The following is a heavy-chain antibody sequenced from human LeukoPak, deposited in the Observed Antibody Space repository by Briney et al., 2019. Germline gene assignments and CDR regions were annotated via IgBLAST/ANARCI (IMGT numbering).Heavy chain of an antibody. CDR3: ARADSSGTPNLS. D-gene: IGHD3-22*01. J-gene: IGHJ4*02. V-gene: IGHV3-21*01. Sequence: GGSLRLSCAASGFTFSSYSMNWVRQAPGKGLEWVSSISSSSSYIYYADSVKGRFTISRDNAKNSLYLQMNSLRAEDTAVYYCARADSSGTPNLSWGQGTLVTVSS. CDR1: GFTFSSYS. CDR2: ISSSSSYI.